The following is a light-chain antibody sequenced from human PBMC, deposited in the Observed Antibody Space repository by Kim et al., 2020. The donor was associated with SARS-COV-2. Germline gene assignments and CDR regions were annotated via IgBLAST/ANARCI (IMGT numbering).Light chain of an antibody. V-gene: IGLV4-69*01. Sequence: QPVLTQSPSASASLGASVKLTCTLSNGHYNYAIAWHQQQPGKGPRYLMKVNSDGSHSKGDGIPDRFSGSSSGAERYHTISSLQADDEADYYCQTWGPGIRVFGGGTKVTVL. CDR1: NGHYNYA. CDR2: VNSDGSH. J-gene: IGLJ3*02. CDR3: QTWGPGIRV.